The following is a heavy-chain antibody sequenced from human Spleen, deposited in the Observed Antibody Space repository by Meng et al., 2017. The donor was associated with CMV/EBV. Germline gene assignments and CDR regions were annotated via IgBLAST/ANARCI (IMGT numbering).Heavy chain of an antibody. CDR1: GGSISSSSYY. D-gene: IGHD4-17*01. CDR2: IYYSGST. V-gene: IGHV4-39*07. J-gene: IGHJ6*02. CDR3: ARDTVIYGVDL. Sequence: SETLSLTCTVSGGSISSSSYYWGWIRQPPGKGLEWIGSIYYSGSTYYNPSLKSRVTISVDTSKNQFSLKLNSVTAADTAVYYCARDTVIYGVDLWGQGTTVTVSS.